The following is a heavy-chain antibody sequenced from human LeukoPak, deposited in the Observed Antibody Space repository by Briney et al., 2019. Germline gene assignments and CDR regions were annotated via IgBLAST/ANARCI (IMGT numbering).Heavy chain of an antibody. D-gene: IGHD4-23*01. CDR1: GFTFSSYE. CDR3: ARVFSSYGGNVFDY. V-gene: IGHV3-48*03. CDR2: ISSSGTAI. Sequence: GGSLRLSCAASGFTFSSYEMNWVRQAPGKGLEWVSYISSSGTAIYYADSVKGRFTISRDNAKNSLYLQMNSLRAEDTAVYYCARVFSSYGGNVFDYWGQGTLVTVSS. J-gene: IGHJ4*02.